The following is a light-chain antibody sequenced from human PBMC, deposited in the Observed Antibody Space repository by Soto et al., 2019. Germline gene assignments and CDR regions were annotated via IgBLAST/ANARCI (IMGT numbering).Light chain of an antibody. J-gene: IGLJ1*01. CDR3: CSYGGMYILL. CDR2: DVN. Sequence: QSALTQPRSVSGSPGQSVTISCTGTSSDVGAYNYVSWFQQHPGKAPKLMTYDVNKRPSGVPDRFSGSKSGTTASLTISGLRAEDEADYYCCSYGGMYILLFGTGTKVTVL. V-gene: IGLV2-11*01. CDR1: SSDVGAYNY.